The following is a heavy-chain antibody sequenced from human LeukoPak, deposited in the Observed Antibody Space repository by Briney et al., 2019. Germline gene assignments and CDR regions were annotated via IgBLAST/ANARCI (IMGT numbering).Heavy chain of an antibody. J-gene: IGHJ4*02. D-gene: IGHD3-16*02. CDR1: GGSISSSSYY. V-gene: IGHV4-39*07. CDR2: IYYSGST. CDR3: ARGRNLLNTCPFCIWGSYRAPFDY. Sequence: PSETLSLTCTVSGGSISSSSYYWGWIRQPPGKGLEWIGSIYYSGSTYYNPSLKSRVTISVDTSKNQFSLKLSSVTAANTAVYYCARGRNLLNTCPFCIWGSYRAPFDYWGQGTLVTVSS.